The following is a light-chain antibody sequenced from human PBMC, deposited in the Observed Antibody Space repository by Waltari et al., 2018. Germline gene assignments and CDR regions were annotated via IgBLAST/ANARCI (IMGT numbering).Light chain of an antibody. Sequence: EIVMTQSPVTLSVSPRERATLSCRASQSISSNLAWYHQKPGQSPRLLIHGASTRATGIPARFSGSGSGTDFTLTISSLQSEDFAVYFCQQYNTWPTFGGGTKVEIK. CDR1: QSISSN. CDR3: QQYNTWPT. J-gene: IGKJ4*01. CDR2: GAS. V-gene: IGKV3-15*01.